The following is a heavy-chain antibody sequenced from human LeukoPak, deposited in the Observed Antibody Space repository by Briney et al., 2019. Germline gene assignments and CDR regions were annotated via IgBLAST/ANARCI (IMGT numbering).Heavy chain of an antibody. CDR3: AKDSSPRYYYDSSGYYYVPSYYFDY. CDR1: GFTFSSYA. D-gene: IGHD3-22*01. J-gene: IGHJ4*02. V-gene: IGHV3-23*01. CDR2: ISGSGGST. Sequence: GGSLRLSCAASGFTFSSYAMSWVRQAPGKGLEWVSAISGSGGSTYYADSVKGRFTISRDNSKNTLYLQMDSPRAEDTAVYYCAKDSSPRYYYDSSGYYYVPSYYFDYWGQGTLVTVSS.